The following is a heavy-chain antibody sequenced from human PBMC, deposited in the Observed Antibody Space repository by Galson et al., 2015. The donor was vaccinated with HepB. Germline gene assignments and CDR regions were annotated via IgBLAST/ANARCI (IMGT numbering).Heavy chain of an antibody. V-gene: IGHV1-46*01. CDR1: GYSFTSYH. Sequence: SVKVSCKASGYSFTSYHMHWVRQAPGQGLEWMGMINPISGGTNYAQKFQGRISITRDTSATTAYMELSSLRSEDTAVYYCARERGGFYYLDYWGQGTLVTVSS. CDR3: ARERGGFYYLDY. J-gene: IGHJ4*02. CDR2: INPISGGT. D-gene: IGHD3-22*01.